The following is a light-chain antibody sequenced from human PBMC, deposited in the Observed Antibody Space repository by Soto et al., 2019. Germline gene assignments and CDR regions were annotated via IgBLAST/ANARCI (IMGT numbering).Light chain of an antibody. V-gene: IGKV1-5*03. J-gene: IGKJ1*01. CDR1: QSISRW. Sequence: DIQMTQSPSTLSASVRDGVTITCRASQSISRWLAWYQQKPGKVPKLLIYQASSLESGVPSRFSGSGSGTECTLTISSLQPEDYATYYCQLYSVYSSWTFGQGTKVDIK. CDR3: QLYSVYSSWT. CDR2: QAS.